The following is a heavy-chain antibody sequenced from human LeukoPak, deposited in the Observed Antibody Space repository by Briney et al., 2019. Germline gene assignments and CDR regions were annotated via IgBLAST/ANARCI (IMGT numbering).Heavy chain of an antibody. Sequence: PGGSLRLSCAASGFTFSSYSMNWVRQAPGKGLEWVSYISSSSSTIYYADSVKGRFTISRDNAKNSLYLQMNSLRAEDTALYYCAKDMVVTRGMPDYWGQGTLVTVSS. J-gene: IGHJ4*02. CDR2: ISSSSSTI. D-gene: IGHD4/OR15-4a*01. V-gene: IGHV3-48*01. CDR1: GFTFSSYS. CDR3: AKDMVVTRGMPDY.